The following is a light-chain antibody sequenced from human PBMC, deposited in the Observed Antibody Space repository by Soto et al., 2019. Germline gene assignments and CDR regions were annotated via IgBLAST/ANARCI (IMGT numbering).Light chain of an antibody. J-gene: IGLJ2*01. CDR2: DVS. CDR1: SSDVGAYNY. CDR3: CSYAGSDTYVV. V-gene: IGLV2-11*01. Sequence: QSALTQPRSVSGSPGQSVTISCTGTSSDVGAYNYVSWYQQHPDKAPKLMIYDVSKRPSGVPDRFSGSKSGNTASLTISGLRAEDEADYYCCSYAGSDTYVVFGGGTQLTVL.